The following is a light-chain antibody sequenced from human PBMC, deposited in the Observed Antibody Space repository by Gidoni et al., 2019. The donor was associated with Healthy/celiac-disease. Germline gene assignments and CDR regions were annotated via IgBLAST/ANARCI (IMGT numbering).Light chain of an antibody. Sequence: ATLSCRASQSVSSSYLAWYQQKPGQAPRLLIYGASSRATGIPDRFSGSGSGTDFTLTISRLEPEDFAVYYCQQYGSSPFTFGPGTKVDIK. J-gene: IGKJ3*01. CDR1: QSVSSSY. V-gene: IGKV3-20*01. CDR3: QQYGSSPFT. CDR2: GAS.